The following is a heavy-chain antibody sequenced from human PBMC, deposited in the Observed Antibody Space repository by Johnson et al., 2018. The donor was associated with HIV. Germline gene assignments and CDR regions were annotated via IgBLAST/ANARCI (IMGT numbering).Heavy chain of an antibody. D-gene: IGHD5-18*01. Sequence: VQLVESGGVVVQPGRSLRLSCAASGFMFDEYTMNWVRQAPGKGLEWVSLISWDGGSTYYADSVKVRFTISRDNSKNTLYLQMNSLRADDTAVYYCARLPSGYSRDGFNIWGQGTMVTVSS. CDR1: GFMFDEYT. V-gene: IGHV3-43*01. J-gene: IGHJ3*02. CDR2: ISWDGGST. CDR3: ARLPSGYSRDGFNI.